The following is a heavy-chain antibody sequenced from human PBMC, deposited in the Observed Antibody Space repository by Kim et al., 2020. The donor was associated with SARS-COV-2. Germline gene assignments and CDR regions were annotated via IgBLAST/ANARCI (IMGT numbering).Heavy chain of an antibody. J-gene: IGHJ4*02. CDR2: ST. D-gene: IGHD2-15*01. CDR3: ALGGGGGFDY. V-gene: IGHV4-34*01. Sequence: STNYNPTLTRGVTIAVDTSKNQFALKRGSVTAADTAVYYCALGGGGGFDYWGQGTLVTVSS.